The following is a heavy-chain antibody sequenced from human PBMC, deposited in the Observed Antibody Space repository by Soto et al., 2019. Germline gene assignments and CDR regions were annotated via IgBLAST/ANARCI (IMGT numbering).Heavy chain of an antibody. J-gene: IGHJ4*02. CDR2: INPNSGGT. D-gene: IGHD1-1*01. CDR3: ARGAGTSWFDY. Sequence: GASVKVSCKPSGYTFTGYYIHWVRQAPGQGLEWMGWINPNSGGTNCAQKFQGRVTMTRDTSLGTAYMELNSLTSDDTAVYFCARGAGTSWFDYWGQGTLVTVSS. CDR1: GYTFTGYY. V-gene: IGHV1-2*02.